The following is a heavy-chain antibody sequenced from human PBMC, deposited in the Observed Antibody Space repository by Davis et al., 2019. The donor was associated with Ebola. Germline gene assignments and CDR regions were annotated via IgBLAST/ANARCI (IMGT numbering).Heavy chain of an antibody. CDR3: AKDSTMTQYYFDY. V-gene: IGHV3-23*01. CDR1: GFIFSSHA. CDR2: ISGSGDST. D-gene: IGHD4-17*01. Sequence: GESLKISCAASGFIFSSHAMSWVRQAPGKGLEWVSVISGSGDSTYYADSVKGRFTISRDNSKKTVYLQMNSLRAEDTAVYYCAKDSTMTQYYFDYWGQGTLVTVSS. J-gene: IGHJ4*02.